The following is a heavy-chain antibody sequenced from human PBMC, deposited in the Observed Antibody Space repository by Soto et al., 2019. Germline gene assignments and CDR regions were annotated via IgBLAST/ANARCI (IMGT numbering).Heavy chain of an antibody. V-gene: IGHV1-69*01. D-gene: IGHD4-17*01. CDR2: IIPIFGTA. CDR1: GGTFSSYA. Sequence: QVQLVQSGAEVKKPGSSVKVSCKASGGTFSSYAISWVRQAPGQGLEWMGGIIPIFGTANYAQKFQGRVTITADESTTTAYKELSSLLSEDTAVDYCARASLRRPGLRLPQGAGVFDYWGQGTLVTVSS. J-gene: IGHJ4*02. CDR3: ARASLRRPGLRLPQGAGVFDY.